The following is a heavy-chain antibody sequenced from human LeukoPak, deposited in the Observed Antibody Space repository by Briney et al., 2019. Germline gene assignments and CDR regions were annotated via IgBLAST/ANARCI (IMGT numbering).Heavy chain of an antibody. D-gene: IGHD5-18*01. CDR2: IYYSGST. CDR3: ARRQVNTAMGDACDI. Sequence: SETLSLTSTVSGGSTSSSSWSWIRQPPGKGLEWIGYIYYSGSTNYNPSLKSRVTISLDTPKNQFSLKLSSVTAADTAVYYCARRQVNTAMGDACDIWGQGTMVTVSS. CDR1: GGSTSSSS. V-gene: IGHV4-59*01. J-gene: IGHJ3*02.